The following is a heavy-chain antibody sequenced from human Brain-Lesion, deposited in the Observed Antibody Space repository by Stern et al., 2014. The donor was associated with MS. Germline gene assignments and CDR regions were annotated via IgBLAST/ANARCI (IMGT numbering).Heavy chain of an antibody. D-gene: IGHD3-3*01. J-gene: IGHJ6*02. V-gene: IGHV1-2*02. CDR2: INPNTGGT. CDR1: GYIFTGYY. CDR3: ARDQRGITIFGVVTDYYYLGMDV. Sequence: VQLVQSGAEVKKPGASVKVSCKTSGYIFTGYYIHWGRQAPGQGLEWMAWINPNTGGTKYAQKFQGRVTMSRDTSISIAYVELSSLTSDDTAVYYCARDQRGITIFGVVTDYYYLGMDVWGQGTTVTVSS.